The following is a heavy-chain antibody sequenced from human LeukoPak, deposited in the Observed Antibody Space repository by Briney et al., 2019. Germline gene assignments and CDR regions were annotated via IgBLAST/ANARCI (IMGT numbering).Heavy chain of an antibody. V-gene: IGHV3-30*18. D-gene: IGHD1-7*01. CDR1: GFTFSSYG. CDR3: AKDRLGRLELPFDY. J-gene: IGHJ4*02. CDR2: ISYDGSNK. Sequence: GRSLRLSCAASGFTFSSYGMHWVRQAPGKGLEWVAVISYDGSNKYYAASVKGRFTISRDNSKNTLYLQMNSLRAEDTAVYYCAKDRLGRLELPFDYWGQGTLVTVSS.